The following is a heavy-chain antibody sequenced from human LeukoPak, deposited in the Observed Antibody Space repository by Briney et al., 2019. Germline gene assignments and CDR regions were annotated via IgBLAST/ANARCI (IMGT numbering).Heavy chain of an antibody. CDR2: ISWNSGTI. J-gene: IGHJ4*02. Sequence: GGSLRLSCAASGFTFYDYAMHWVRHAPGKGLEWVSGISWNSGTIGYADSVKGRFTISRDNAKNSLYLQMNSLRAEDTALYYCAKDRTYTANTPNFDYWGQGTLVTVSS. V-gene: IGHV3-9*01. D-gene: IGHD5-18*01. CDR1: GFTFYDYA. CDR3: AKDRTYTANTPNFDY.